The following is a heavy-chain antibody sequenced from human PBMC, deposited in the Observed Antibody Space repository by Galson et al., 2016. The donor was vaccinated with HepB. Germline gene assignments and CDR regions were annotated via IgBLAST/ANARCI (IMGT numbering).Heavy chain of an antibody. CDR2: INYSGSYI. CDR1: GFSFRSYN. D-gene: IGHD3-22*01. CDR3: STGEDSSGYYRDFDY. J-gene: IGHJ4*02. V-gene: IGHV3-21*01. Sequence: SLRLSCAASGFSFRSYNMNWVRRAPGKGLEWVSSINYSGSYIFYADSVKGRFTISRDNATNSLYLQMNGLRAEDTAVYYCSTGEDSSGYYRDFDYWGQGTLVTVSS.